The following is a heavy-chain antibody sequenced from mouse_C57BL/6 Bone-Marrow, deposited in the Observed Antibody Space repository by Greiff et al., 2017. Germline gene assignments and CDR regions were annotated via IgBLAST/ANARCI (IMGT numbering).Heavy chain of an antibody. Sequence: VQLQQSGAELVRPGASVKLSCTASGFNIKDDYMHWVKQRPEQGLEWIGWIDPENGDTEYASKFQGKATRTADTSSNTAYLQRSSLTSEDTAVYYCTTGDYYGSSPFAYWGQGTLVTVSA. CDR3: TTGDYYGSSPFAY. V-gene: IGHV14-4*01. CDR1: GFNIKDDY. J-gene: IGHJ3*01. CDR2: IDPENGDT. D-gene: IGHD1-1*01.